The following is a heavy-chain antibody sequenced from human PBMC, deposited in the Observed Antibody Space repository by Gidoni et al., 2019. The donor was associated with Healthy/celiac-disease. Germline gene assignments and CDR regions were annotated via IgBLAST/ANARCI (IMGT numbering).Heavy chain of an antibody. D-gene: IGHD5-18*01. Sequence: QVQLVQSVAEMNKPGASVNVSCKACGYTFPSYDINWVRQATGQGLEWMGWSNPNSGNKGDAQKFQGRVTMTRNTSISTAYMELSSLRSEDTAVNYCARGLGGYSYGNIDYWGQGTLVTVSS. CDR1: GYTFPSYD. J-gene: IGHJ4*02. CDR2: SNPNSGNK. V-gene: IGHV1-8*01. CDR3: ARGLGGYSYGNIDY.